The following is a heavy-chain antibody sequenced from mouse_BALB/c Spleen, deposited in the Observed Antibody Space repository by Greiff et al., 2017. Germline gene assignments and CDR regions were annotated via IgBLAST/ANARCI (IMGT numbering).Heavy chain of an antibody. Sequence: EVQLVESGGGLVKPGGSLKLSCAASGFTFSSYAMSWVRQTPEKRLEWVASISSGGSTYYPDSVKGRFTISRDNSRNILYLQMSSLRSEDTAMYYCARDGWPAMDYWGQGTSVTVSS. CDR3: ARDGWPAMDY. D-gene: IGHD2-3*01. J-gene: IGHJ4*01. V-gene: IGHV5-6-5*01. CDR2: ISSGGST. CDR1: GFTFSSYA.